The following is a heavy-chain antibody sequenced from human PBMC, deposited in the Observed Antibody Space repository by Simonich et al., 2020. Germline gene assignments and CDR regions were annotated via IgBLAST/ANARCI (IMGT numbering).Heavy chain of an antibody. D-gene: IGHD1-1*01. J-gene: IGHJ3*02. Sequence: EVQLVQSGAEVKKPGESLKISCKGSGYSFTSYWIGWVGQMPGKGLEWRGTYSPDASDTRYSPSFQGQVTISADKSISTAYLQWSSLKASDTAMYYCARQLNDFDIWGQGTMVTVSS. CDR2: YSPDASDT. V-gene: IGHV5-51*01. CDR3: ARQLNDFDI. CDR1: GYSFTSYW.